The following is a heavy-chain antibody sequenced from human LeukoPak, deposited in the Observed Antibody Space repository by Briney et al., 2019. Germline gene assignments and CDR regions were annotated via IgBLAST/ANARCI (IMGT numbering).Heavy chain of an antibody. CDR3: ASYDSSGYAFDI. CDR1: GYTFTGYY. D-gene: IGHD3-22*01. Sequence: ASVKVSCKASGYTFTGYYMHWVRQAPGQGLEWMGRINPNSGGTNYAQKFQGRVTMTRDTSISTAYMELSRLRSDDTAVYCCASYDSSGYAFDIWGQGTMVTVSS. J-gene: IGHJ3*02. V-gene: IGHV1-2*06. CDR2: INPNSGGT.